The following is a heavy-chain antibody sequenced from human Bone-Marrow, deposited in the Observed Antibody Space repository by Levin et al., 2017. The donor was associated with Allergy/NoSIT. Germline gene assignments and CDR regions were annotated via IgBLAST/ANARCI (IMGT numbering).Heavy chain of an antibody. Sequence: GASVKVSCKASGGTFSSYTFSWVRQAPGQGLEWMGGIIPVFDTTNYAQKFQGRVTITADKSTSTVYMELSSLRSEDTALYYCASQRYNYHYYVDVWGKGTPVAVSS. CDR2: IIPVFDTT. CDR1: GGTFSSYT. V-gene: IGHV1-69*06. D-gene: IGHD3-16*02. CDR3: ASQRYNYHYYVDV. J-gene: IGHJ6*03.